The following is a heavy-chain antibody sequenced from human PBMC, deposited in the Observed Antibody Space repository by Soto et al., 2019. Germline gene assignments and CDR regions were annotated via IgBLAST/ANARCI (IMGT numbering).Heavy chain of an antibody. V-gene: IGHV1-3*01. CDR2: INADNGNR. Sequence: ASVKVSCKPSENTFANYAVHWVRQAPGQRFEWMGWINADNGNRQYSEKFQGRVTLTRDTSATIVYMELGSLNYEDTAVYYCARGSDYARQGFSAFNIWGQGTVVTVSS. CDR1: ENTFANYA. D-gene: IGHD2-2*01. J-gene: IGHJ3*02. CDR3: ARGSDYARQGFSAFNI.